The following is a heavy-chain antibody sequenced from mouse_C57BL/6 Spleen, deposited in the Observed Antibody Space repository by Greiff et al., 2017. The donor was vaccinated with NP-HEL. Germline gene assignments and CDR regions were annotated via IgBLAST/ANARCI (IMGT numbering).Heavy chain of an antibody. D-gene: IGHD2-4*01. V-gene: IGHV1-82*01. CDR1: GYAFSSSW. CDR3: ALYYDDDGAFAY. CDR2: IYPGDGDT. Sequence: VQLQQSGPELVKPGASVKISCKASGYAFSSSWMNWVKQRPGKGLEWIGRIYPGDGDTNYNGKFKGKATLTADKSSSTAYMQLSSLTSEDSAVYFCALYYDDDGAFAYWGQGTLVTVSA. J-gene: IGHJ3*01.